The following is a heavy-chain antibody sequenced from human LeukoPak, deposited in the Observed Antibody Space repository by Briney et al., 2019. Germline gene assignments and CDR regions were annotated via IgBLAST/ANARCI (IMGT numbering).Heavy chain of an antibody. Sequence: GGSLRLSCVASGFTFSTFGMNWVRQAPGKGLEWVSYVSSSSTTIYNADSVKGRFIISREDAKNSLYLQMNSLRAEDTALYYCARMSTGYYDDYWGQGTLVAVSS. V-gene: IGHV3-48*01. CDR3: ARMSTGYYDDY. CDR2: VSSSSTTI. J-gene: IGHJ4*02. CDR1: GFTFSTFG. D-gene: IGHD3-9*01.